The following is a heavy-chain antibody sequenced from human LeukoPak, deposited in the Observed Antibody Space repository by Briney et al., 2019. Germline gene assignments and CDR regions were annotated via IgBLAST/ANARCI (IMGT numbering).Heavy chain of an antibody. CDR1: GFTLSSYC. CDR2: IKQEGSEK. D-gene: IGHD6-19*01. Sequence: SGGSLRLSCAASGFTLSSYCMRGVREAPGKGGEWVANIKQEGSEKYYVDSVKGRFTISRDNAKNSLYLQINSLRAEDTAVYYCARDRQWLVRGVFDYWGQGTLVTVSS. V-gene: IGHV3-7*01. J-gene: IGHJ4*02. CDR3: ARDRQWLVRGVFDY.